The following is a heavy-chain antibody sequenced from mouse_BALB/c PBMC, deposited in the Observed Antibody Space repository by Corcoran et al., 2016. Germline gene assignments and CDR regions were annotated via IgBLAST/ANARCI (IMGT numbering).Heavy chain of an antibody. Sequence: LVKTGASVKISCKASGYSFTGYYMHWVKQSHGKSLEWIGYISSYNGATSYNQKFKGKATFTVDTSSSTAYMQFNSLTSEDSAVYYCARYGNPHWYFDVWGAGTTVTVSS. CDR3: ARYGNPHWYFDV. V-gene: IGHV1S34*01. CDR1: GYSFTGYY. CDR2: ISSYNGAT. D-gene: IGHD2-1*01. J-gene: IGHJ1*01.